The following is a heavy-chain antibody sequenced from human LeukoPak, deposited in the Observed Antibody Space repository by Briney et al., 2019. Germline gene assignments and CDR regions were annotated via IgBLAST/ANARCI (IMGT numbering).Heavy chain of an antibody. CDR1: GFTFSSYW. V-gene: IGHV3-7*01. J-gene: IGHJ3*02. CDR3: ATAAARRHDAFDI. D-gene: IGHD2-2*01. CDR2: IKQDGSEK. Sequence: GGSLRLSCAASGFTFSSYWMSWVRQAPGKGLEWVANIKQDGSEKYYVDSVKGRFTISRDNAKNSLYLQMNSLRAEDTAVYYCATAAARRHDAFDIWGQGTMVTVSS.